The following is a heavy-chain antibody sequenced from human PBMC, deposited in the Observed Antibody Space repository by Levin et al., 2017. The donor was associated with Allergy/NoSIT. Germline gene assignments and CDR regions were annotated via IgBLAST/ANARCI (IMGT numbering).Heavy chain of an antibody. CDR3: ARMEGDSSGWAYFDY. CDR1: GFSLSPSGMC. V-gene: IGHV2-70*01. J-gene: IGHJ4*02. CDR2: IDWDDDK. Sequence: QSGPTLVKPTQTLTLTCTFPGFSLSPSGMCVSWIRQPPGKALEWLALIDWDDDKYYSTSLKTRLTISKDTSKNQVVLTMTNMDPVDTATYYCARMEGDSSGWAYFDYWGQGTLVTVSS. D-gene: IGHD6-19*01.